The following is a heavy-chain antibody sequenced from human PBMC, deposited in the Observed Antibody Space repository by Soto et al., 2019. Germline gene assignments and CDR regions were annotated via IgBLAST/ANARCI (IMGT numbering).Heavy chain of an antibody. J-gene: IGHJ4*02. CDR2: IYPGDSDT. D-gene: IGHD2-15*01. CDR1: GYSFTSYW. Sequence: GESLKISCKGSGYSFTSYWIGWVRQMPGKGLEWMGIIYPGDSDTRYSPSFQGQVTISADKSISTAYLQWSSLKASDTAMYYCARLVVVAATGYYFDYWGQGTRVTVSS. V-gene: IGHV5-51*01. CDR3: ARLVVVAATGYYFDY.